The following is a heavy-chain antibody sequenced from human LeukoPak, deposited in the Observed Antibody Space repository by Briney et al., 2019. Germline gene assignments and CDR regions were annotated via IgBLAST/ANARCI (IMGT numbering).Heavy chain of an antibody. CDR2: IATYNGNS. CDR3: ARDMVGLAANGNWFDP. CDR1: GYTFSSYG. D-gene: IGHD6-13*01. V-gene: IGHV1-18*01. J-gene: IGHJ5*02. Sequence: ASLNVSCKASGYTFSSYGISWVRHAPGQGLEWMGWIATYNGNSKYAQKVQGRVTMTTDTSTTTAYMELRTLRSDDTAVYYCARDMVGLAANGNWFDPWGQGTLVTVSS.